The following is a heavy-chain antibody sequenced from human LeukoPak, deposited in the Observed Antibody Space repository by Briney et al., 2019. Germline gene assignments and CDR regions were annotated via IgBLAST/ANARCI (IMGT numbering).Heavy chain of an antibody. CDR2: IYYSGST. CDR1: GGSISSYY. CDR3: ARDRYYYGSGSYVAPYYYYGMDV. Sequence: SEALSLTCTDSGGSISSYYRSWIRQPPGKGLEWIGYIYYSGSTIYNPSLKSRVTISVDPSKIQVSLKLSSVTAADTAVYYCARDRYYYGSGSYVAPYYYYGMDVWGKGTTVTVSS. D-gene: IGHD3-10*01. V-gene: IGHV4-59*01. J-gene: IGHJ6*04.